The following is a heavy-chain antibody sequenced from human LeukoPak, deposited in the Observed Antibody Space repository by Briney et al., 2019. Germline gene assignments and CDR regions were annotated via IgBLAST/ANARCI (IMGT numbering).Heavy chain of an antibody. CDR3: ARGEGCSSTRCYYYYYMDV. CDR2: INPNSGGT. Sequence: ASVKVSCKAAGYTFTGYYMHWVRQAPGQGLEWMGWINPNSGGTNYAQKFQGRVTMTRDTSINTAYMELNRLRSDDTTVYYCARGEGCSSTRCYYYYYMDVWGKGTTVTVSS. CDR1: GYTFTGYY. J-gene: IGHJ6*03. D-gene: IGHD2-2*01. V-gene: IGHV1-2*02.